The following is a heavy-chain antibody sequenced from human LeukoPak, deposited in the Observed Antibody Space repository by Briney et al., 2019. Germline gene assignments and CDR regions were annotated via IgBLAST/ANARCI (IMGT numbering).Heavy chain of an antibody. CDR2: IYSDGGT. J-gene: IGHJ4*02. Sequence: GGSLRLSCAASGFTVSSNYMIWVRQAPGKGLEWVSIIYSDGGTNYANTVKGRLTISSDNSKNTLYVQINSLRAEDTAVYYCARGGYSYDRSPRYYFDYWGQGTLVTVSS. CDR3: ARGGYSYDRSPRYYFDY. D-gene: IGHD3-22*01. V-gene: IGHV3-66*02. CDR1: GFTVSSNY.